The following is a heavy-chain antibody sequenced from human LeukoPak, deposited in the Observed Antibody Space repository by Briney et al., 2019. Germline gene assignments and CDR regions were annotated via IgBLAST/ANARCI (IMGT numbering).Heavy chain of an antibody. D-gene: IGHD1-26*01. CDR3: ARSGSYRGYFDY. J-gene: IGHJ4*02. CDR2: IYHSGST. V-gene: IGHV4-30-2*01. Sequence: SSETLSLTCTVSGGSISSGGYYWSWIRQPPGKGLEWIGYIYHSGSTYYNPSLKSRVTISVDRSKNQFSLKLSSVTAADTAVYYCARSGSYRGYFDYWGQGTLVTVSS. CDR1: GGSISSGGYY.